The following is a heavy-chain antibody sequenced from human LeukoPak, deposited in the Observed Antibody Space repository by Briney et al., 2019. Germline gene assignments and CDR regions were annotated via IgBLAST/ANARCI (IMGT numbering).Heavy chain of an antibody. J-gene: IGHJ4*02. CDR3: AKASGDSSGYRFDY. CDR1: GFTFRSYS. CDR2: ISHDGSNQ. D-gene: IGHD3-22*01. Sequence: GGSLRLSCAASGFTFRSYSMNWVRQAPGKGLEWVAVISHDGSNQYYADSVKGRFTISRDNSKNTLFLQMNSLRAEDTAVYYCAKASGDSSGYRFDYWGQGTLVTVSS. V-gene: IGHV3-30*18.